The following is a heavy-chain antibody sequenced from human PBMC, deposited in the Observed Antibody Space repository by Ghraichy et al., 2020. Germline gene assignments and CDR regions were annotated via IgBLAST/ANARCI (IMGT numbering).Heavy chain of an antibody. J-gene: IGHJ6*02. CDR1: GFTFSSYG. Sequence: GALRLSCVGSGFTFSSYGMNWVRQSPGQGLEWVSYITGSSRTKSYADSVKGRFTISRDNAQNSLYLQMNSLRDEDTAVYYCARASTVVRFYYYDGMDVWGQGTTVTVSS. D-gene: IGHD4-23*01. CDR3: ARASTVVRFYYYDGMDV. CDR2: ITGSSRTK. V-gene: IGHV3-48*02.